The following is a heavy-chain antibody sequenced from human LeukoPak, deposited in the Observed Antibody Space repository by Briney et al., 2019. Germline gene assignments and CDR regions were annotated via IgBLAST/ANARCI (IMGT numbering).Heavy chain of an antibody. Sequence: PGGSLKLSCAGSGFSFNYYDMNWVRQAPGKGLEWVSSISPKSVFIYYSDSVRDRFTISRDNAQNALYLQMNSLIAEKTAVFYLPRANGSSSTCYWRRSWFDPWGEGTLVTVSS. CDR3: PRANGSSSTCYWRRSWFDP. CDR2: ISPKSVFI. CDR1: GFSFNYYD. J-gene: IGHJ5*02. D-gene: IGHD2-2*01. V-gene: IGHV3-21*01.